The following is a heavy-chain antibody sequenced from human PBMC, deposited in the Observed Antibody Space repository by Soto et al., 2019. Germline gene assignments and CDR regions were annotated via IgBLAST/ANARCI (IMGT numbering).Heavy chain of an antibody. CDR3: ARGGRPYSSSWYYYYYMDV. J-gene: IGHJ6*03. V-gene: IGHV3-33*01. Sequence: GGSLRLSCAASGFTFSSYGMHWVRQAPGKGLEWVAVIWYDGSNKYYADSVKGRFTISRDNSKNTLYLQMNSLRAEDTAVYYWARGGRPYSSSWYYYYYMDVWGKGTTVTVSS. CDR1: GFTFSSYG. CDR2: IWYDGSNK. D-gene: IGHD6-13*01.